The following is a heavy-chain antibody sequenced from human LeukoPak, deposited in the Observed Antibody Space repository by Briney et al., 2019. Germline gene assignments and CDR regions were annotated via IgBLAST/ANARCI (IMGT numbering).Heavy chain of an antibody. D-gene: IGHD1-26*01. CDR1: GGSFSGYY. V-gene: IGHV4-34*11. CDR3: KRDGVGATNFDS. J-gene: IGHJ4*02. Sequence: SETLSLTCAVYGGSFSGYYWSWIRQPPGKGLEWIGYFYYSGSTNYNPSLKSRATISVDTSKNQFSLNLSSVTAADTAVYYCKRDGVGATNFDSWGQGTLVTVSS. CDR2: FYYSGST.